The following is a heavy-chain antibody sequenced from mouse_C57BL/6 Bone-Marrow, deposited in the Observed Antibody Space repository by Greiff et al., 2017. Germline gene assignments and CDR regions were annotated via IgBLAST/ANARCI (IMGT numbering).Heavy chain of an antibody. V-gene: IGHV1-61*01. Sequence: VQLQQPGAELVRPGSSVKLSCKASGYSFTSYWMDWVKQRPGQGLEWIGNIYPSDSETHYTPKFKDKATLTVDKSSSTAYMQHSSLTSEDSAAYDCEEGVRARKYGGRGNSVAVTA. J-gene: IGHJ4*01. CDR2: IYPSDSET. CDR1: GYSFTSYW. CDR3: EEGVRARKY. D-gene: IGHD3-3*01.